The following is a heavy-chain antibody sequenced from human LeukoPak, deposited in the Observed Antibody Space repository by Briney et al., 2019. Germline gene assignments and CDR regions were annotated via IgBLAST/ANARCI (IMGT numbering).Heavy chain of an antibody. D-gene: IGHD6-19*01. J-gene: IGHJ4*02. CDR1: GVSISSSNSY. CDR3: ASFDDSSGWYEVDY. Sequence: SETLSLTCTVSGVSISSSNSYWGWIRQPPGKGLEWIGSIYYSGNTYYNASLKSQVSISIDTSKNQFSLKLSSVTAADTAVYYCASFDDSSGWYEVDYWGQGTLVTVSS. V-gene: IGHV4-39*07. CDR2: IYYSGNT.